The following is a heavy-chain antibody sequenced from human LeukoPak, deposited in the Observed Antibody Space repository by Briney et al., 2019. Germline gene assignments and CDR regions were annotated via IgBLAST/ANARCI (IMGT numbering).Heavy chain of an antibody. D-gene: IGHD3-22*01. CDR2: INPSGGST. CDR3: ATISSGYYREFDY. V-gene: IGHV1-46*01. J-gene: IGHJ4*02. CDR1: GYTFTSYY. Sequence: GASVKVSCKASGYTFTSYYMHWVRQAPGQGLEWMGIINPSGGSTSYAQKFQGRVTMTRDMSTSTVYMELSSLRSEDTAVYYCATISSGYYREFDYWGQGTLVTVSS.